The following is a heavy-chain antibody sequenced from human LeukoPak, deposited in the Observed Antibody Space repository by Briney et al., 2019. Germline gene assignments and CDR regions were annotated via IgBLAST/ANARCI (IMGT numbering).Heavy chain of an antibody. CDR3: STGRLDY. CDR2: ISGSGGRI. CDR1: GFTFEDFA. J-gene: IGHJ4*02. V-gene: IGHV3-23*01. Sequence: GGSLRLSCVVSGFTFEDFAMSWVRQAPGKGLEWVSAISGSGGRIYYGASVKGRFTISRDNSKNTLNLQMNSLRAEDTAVYYCSTGRLDYWGQGILVTVSS.